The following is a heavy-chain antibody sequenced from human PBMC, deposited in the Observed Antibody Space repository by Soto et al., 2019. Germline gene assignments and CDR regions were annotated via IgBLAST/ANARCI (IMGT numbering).Heavy chain of an antibody. J-gene: IGHJ4*02. Sequence: GGSLRLSCAASGFTFSRYSMNWVRQAPGKGLEWVSVIYSGGSTYYADSVKGRFTISRDDSKKTAYLQMNSLESEDTAVYYCSRDDSDWFFNWGRGTLVTVSS. CDR2: IYSGGST. CDR1: GFTFSRYS. CDR3: SRDDSDWFFN. D-gene: IGHD3-9*01. V-gene: IGHV3-66*01.